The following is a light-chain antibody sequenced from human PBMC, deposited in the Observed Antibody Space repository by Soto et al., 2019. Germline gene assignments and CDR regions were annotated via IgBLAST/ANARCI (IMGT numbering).Light chain of an antibody. CDR1: SSNIGGNS. CDR3: GSWDSSLSAYV. J-gene: IGLJ1*01. Sequence: QSVLTQPDSLSAAPGQKVTISFSGSSSNIGGNSVSWYQQLPGTAPKLLIYDDNKRPSGIPDRFSGSKSGTSATLGITGFQTGDEADYYCGSWDSSLSAYVFGTGTKVTVL. CDR2: DDN. V-gene: IGLV1-51*01.